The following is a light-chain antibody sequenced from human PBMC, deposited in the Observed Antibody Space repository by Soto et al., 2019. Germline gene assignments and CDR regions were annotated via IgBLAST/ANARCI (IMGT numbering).Light chain of an antibody. V-gene: IGKV3-11*01. CDR2: DAS. J-gene: IGKJ4*01. Sequence: EIVLTQSPATLSLSPGERATLSRRASQSVGDYLGWYQQKPGQAPRLLIYDASQRATGVPARFSASGSGTDFTLTISSLEPEDFAIYYCQQREDWPRAFGGGTKVEFK. CDR1: QSVGDY. CDR3: QQREDWPRA.